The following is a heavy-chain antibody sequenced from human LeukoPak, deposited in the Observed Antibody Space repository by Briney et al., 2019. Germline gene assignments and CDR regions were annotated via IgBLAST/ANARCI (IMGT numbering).Heavy chain of an antibody. J-gene: IGHJ5*02. D-gene: IGHD3-16*01. CDR3: AKDLGGLHDWFDP. CDR2: IRYDGSNK. CDR1: GFTFSSYG. Sequence: PGGSLRLSCAASGFTFSSYGMHWVRQAPGKGLEWVAFIRYDGSNKYYADSVKGRFTISRDNSKNTLYLQMNSLRAEDTSVYYCAKDLGGLHDWFDPLGQGTLVTVSS. V-gene: IGHV3-30*02.